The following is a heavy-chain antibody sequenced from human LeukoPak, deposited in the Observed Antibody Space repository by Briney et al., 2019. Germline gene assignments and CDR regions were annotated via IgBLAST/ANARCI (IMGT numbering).Heavy chain of an antibody. D-gene: IGHD3-10*01. J-gene: IGHJ4*02. CDR2: INPNSGNT. CDR1: GYTFTSYD. V-gene: IGHV1-8*01. Sequence: AASVNVSCKASGYTFTSYDINWVRQATGQGLEWMGWINPNSGNTGYAQKFQGRVTMTRNTSISTAYMELSSLRSEDTAVYYCARDLQRDVWFGENTPTDYWGQGTLVTVSS. CDR3: ARDLQRDVWFGENTPTDY.